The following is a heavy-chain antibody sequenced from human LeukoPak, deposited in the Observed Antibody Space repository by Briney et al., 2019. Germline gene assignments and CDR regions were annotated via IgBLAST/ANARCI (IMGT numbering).Heavy chain of an antibody. J-gene: IGHJ4*02. D-gene: IGHD3-3*01. CDR2: INPNSGGT. V-gene: IGHV1-2*02. Sequence: GASVKVSCKASGYTFTGYYMHWVLQAPGQGLAWMGGINPNSGGTNYAQKVPGRVTMTRDTSISTAYMEMSRLRSDDTAVYYCARVVQYYDFWRGYSSFDYWGQGTLVTVSS. CDR1: GYTFTGYY. CDR3: ARVVQYYDFWRGYSSFDY.